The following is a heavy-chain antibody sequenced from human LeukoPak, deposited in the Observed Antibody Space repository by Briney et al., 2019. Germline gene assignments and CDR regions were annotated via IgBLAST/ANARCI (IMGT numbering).Heavy chain of an antibody. J-gene: IGHJ4*02. V-gene: IGHV4-34*01. D-gene: IGHD3-22*01. Sequence: SETLSLTCAVYGGSFSGYYWSWIRQPPGKGLEWIGETNHSGSTNYNPSLKGRVTISVDTSKNQFSLKLSSVTAADTAVYYCARTPPSYDSSGYQFDYWGQGTLVTVSS. CDR2: TNHSGST. CDR1: GGSFSGYY. CDR3: ARTPPSYDSSGYQFDY.